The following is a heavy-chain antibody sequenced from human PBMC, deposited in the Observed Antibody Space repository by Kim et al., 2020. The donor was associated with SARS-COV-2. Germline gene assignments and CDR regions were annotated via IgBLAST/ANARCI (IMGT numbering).Heavy chain of an antibody. CDR3: ARLVGPTAIDLDY. J-gene: IGHJ4*02. D-gene: IGHD1-26*01. CDR1: GYTFSNAG. Sequence: ASVKVSCKGSGYTFSNAGIDWVRQAPGQSLEWMGWINTGNAYTVYSGKFQGRVTFTRDTSASTAYMELSSLRSEDTAVYYCARLVGPTAIDLDYWGQGTLVTVSS. CDR2: INTGNAYT. V-gene: IGHV1-3*04.